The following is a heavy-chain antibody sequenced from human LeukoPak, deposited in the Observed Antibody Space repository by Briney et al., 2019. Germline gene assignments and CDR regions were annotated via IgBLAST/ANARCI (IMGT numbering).Heavy chain of an antibody. CDR2: ISGSGGST. CDR3: AKSVMITFGGVIGACDI. D-gene: IGHD3-16*02. CDR1: GFTFSSYA. Sequence: GGSLRLSCAASGFTFSSYAMSWVRQAPGKGLEWVSAISGSGGSTYYADSVKGRFTISRDNSKNTLYLQMNSLRAEDTAVYYCAKSVMITFGGVIGACDIWGQGTMVTVSS. V-gene: IGHV3-23*01. J-gene: IGHJ3*02.